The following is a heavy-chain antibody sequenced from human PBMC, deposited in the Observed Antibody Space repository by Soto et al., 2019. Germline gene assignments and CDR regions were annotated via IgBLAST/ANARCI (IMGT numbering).Heavy chain of an antibody. Sequence: QVQLVQSGAEVKKPGASVKVSCKASGYTFTSYGVSWVRQAPGQGLEWMGWISGYNGNTNYAQKLQGRVTMTTDTSTSTAYMELRSLRSDDTAVYYCARDGQYYYGSGSPYYYGMDVWGQGITVTVSS. J-gene: IGHJ6*02. CDR1: GYTFTSYG. CDR2: ISGYNGNT. V-gene: IGHV1-18*04. D-gene: IGHD3-10*01. CDR3: ARDGQYYYGSGSPYYYGMDV.